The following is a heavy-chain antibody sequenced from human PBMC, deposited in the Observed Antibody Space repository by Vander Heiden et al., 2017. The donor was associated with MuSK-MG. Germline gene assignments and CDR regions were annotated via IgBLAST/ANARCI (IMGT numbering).Heavy chain of an antibody. J-gene: IGHJ4*02. CDR2: ISWNYGSI. Sequence: EVQLVESGGGLVQPGRSLRLSCAASGFTFDDYAMYWVRLRPRKGLELVSVISWNYGSIGYADSVNDRFTIIRDNATNSLFLQMHSLIADAMALYYCARSHYYGSASPFDYWGQGTLVTVSS. D-gene: IGHD3-10*01. CDR3: ARSHYYGSASPFDY. CDR1: GFTFDDYA. V-gene: IGHV3-9*03.